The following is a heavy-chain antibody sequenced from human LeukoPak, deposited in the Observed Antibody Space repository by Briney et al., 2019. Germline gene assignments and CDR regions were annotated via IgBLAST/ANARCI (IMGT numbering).Heavy chain of an antibody. D-gene: IGHD4-23*01. CDR3: ARDSRVNYYYYMDV. V-gene: IGHV3-21*01. J-gene: IGHJ6*03. CDR1: GFTFSSYS. CDR2: ISSSSSYI. Sequence: GGSLRLSCAASGFTFSSYSMNWVRQAPGKGLEWVSSISSSSSYIYYADSVKGRFTISRDNAKNSLYLQMNSLRAEDTAVYYCARDSRVNYYYYMDVWGKGTTVTVSS.